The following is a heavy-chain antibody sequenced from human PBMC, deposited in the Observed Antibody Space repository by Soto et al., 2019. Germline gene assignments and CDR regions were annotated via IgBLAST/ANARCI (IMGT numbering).Heavy chain of an antibody. CDR2: ISYDGSNK. D-gene: IGHD3-3*01. Sequence: PGGSLRLSCAASGFTFSSYAMHWVRQAPGKGLEWVAVISYDGSNKYYADSVKGRFTISRDNSKNTLYLQMNSLRAEDTAVYYCARDPPNYPEYYDFWSGYYLDYYYYGMDVWGQGTTVTVSS. V-gene: IGHV3-30-3*01. CDR1: GFTFSSYA. J-gene: IGHJ6*02. CDR3: ARDPPNYPEYYDFWSGYYLDYYYYGMDV.